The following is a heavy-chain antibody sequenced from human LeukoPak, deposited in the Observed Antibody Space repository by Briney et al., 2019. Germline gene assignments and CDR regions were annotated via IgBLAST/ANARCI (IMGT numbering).Heavy chain of an antibody. J-gene: IGHJ4*02. D-gene: IGHD3-22*01. Sequence: GGSLRLSCPASGFTFSDYYMSWIRQAPGKGLEWVSYISSSGSTIYYADSVKGRFTISRDNAKNSLYLQMNSLRAEDTAVYYCARVSSIVVAVAFDYWGQGTLVTVSS. CDR1: GFTFSDYY. CDR3: ARVSSIVVAVAFDY. V-gene: IGHV3-11*04. CDR2: ISSSGSTI.